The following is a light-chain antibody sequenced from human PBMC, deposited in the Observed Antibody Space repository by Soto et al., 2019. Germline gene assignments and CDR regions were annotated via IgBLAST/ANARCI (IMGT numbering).Light chain of an antibody. CDR2: GAS. Sequence: VVLTQSPVTLSLSPGERATLSCRASQSVSSSYLAWYQQKPGQAPRILIYGASSRATGIPDRFSGSGSGKDFTLTISRLETEDFAVYYCQQYDTSIWAYTFGQGTKLEIK. CDR3: QQYDTSIWAYT. J-gene: IGKJ2*01. V-gene: IGKV3-20*01. CDR1: QSVSSSY.